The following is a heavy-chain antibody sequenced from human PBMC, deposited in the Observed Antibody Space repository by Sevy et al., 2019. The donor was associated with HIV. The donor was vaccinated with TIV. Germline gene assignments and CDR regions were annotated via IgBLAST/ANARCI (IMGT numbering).Heavy chain of an antibody. CDR2: IYYNGHI. D-gene: IGHD1-26*01. Sequence: SETLSLTCTVSGGCITSLYWNWIRQPPGKGLEWIANIYYNGHINYNPPLKSRVTLSLDTSKNQFSLRLRSVTAADTAMYYCAGENAWGRGYSWGQGPLVTVSS. J-gene: IGHJ4*02. CDR1: GGCITSLY. V-gene: IGHV4-59*08. CDR3: AGENAWGRGYS.